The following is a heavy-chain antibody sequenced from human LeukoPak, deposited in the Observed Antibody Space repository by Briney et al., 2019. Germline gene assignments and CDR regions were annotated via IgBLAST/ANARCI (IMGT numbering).Heavy chain of an antibody. J-gene: IGHJ3*02. CDR3: ARDLYDSSGYSLRPHDAFDI. D-gene: IGHD3-22*01. V-gene: IGHV3-48*04. CDR1: GFTFSSYS. CDR2: ISSSSSTI. Sequence: GSLRLSCAASGFTFSSYSMNWVRQAPGKGLEWVSYISSSSSTIYYADSVKGRFTISRDNAKNSLYLQMNSLRAEDTAVYYCARDLYDSSGYSLRPHDAFDIWGQGTMVTVSS.